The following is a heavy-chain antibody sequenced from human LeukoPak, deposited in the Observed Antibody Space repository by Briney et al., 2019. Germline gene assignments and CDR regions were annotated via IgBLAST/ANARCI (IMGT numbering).Heavy chain of an antibody. J-gene: IGHJ5*02. Sequence: ASVKVSCKASGYTFTSYGISWVRQAPGQGLEWMGWISDYNGDTNYAQKLQGRVTMTTDTSTSTAYMELRSLRSDDTAVYYCARDLYRDSLPVSWFDPWGEGTLVTVSS. CDR1: GYTFTSYG. CDR3: ARDLYRDSLPVSWFDP. D-gene: IGHD4-11*01. V-gene: IGHV1-18*01. CDR2: ISDYNGDT.